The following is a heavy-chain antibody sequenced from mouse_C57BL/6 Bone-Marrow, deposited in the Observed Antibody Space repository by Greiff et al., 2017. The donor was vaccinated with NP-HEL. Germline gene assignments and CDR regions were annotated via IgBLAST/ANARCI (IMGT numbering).Heavy chain of an antibody. CDR3: ARAGYHWGNWDFDV. CDR2: LYPRSGNP. J-gene: IGHJ1*03. CDR1: GYTFTSYG. Sequence: VQLQQPGAELARPGASVKLSCKASGYTFTSYGISWVKQSTGQGLEWIGELYPRSGNPYYNEKFKGQATLTAAKSSSTAYMELRSLTSEESAVHFCARAGYHWGNWDFDVWGTGTTVTVSS. V-gene: IGHV1-81*01. D-gene: IGHD2-2*01.